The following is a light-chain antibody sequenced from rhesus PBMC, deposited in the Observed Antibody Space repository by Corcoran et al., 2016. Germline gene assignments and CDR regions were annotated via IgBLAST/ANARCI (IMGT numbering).Light chain of an antibody. Sequence: DIQMTQSPSSLSVSIGDRVTITCRASEYVNNYLNWSQQKPGKAPKLLIYNSSNLQSGVTSRLSGSGSWTDYTFAISRLKAEDVATYYWQNGYGTPWTFGQGTKVEIK. J-gene: IGKJ1*01. CDR3: QNGYGTPWT. CDR1: EYVNNY. V-gene: IGKV1-74*01. CDR2: NSS.